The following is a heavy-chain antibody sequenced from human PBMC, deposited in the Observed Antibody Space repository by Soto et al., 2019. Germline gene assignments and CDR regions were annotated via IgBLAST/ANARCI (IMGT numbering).Heavy chain of an antibody. V-gene: IGHV2-5*02. D-gene: IGHD2-15*01. CDR3: AHRAVLCSGGTCYSYPFDF. CDR1: GFSLTTTGVG. J-gene: IGHJ4*02. CDR2: IYWDDDK. Sequence: QITLKESGPTLVKPTQTLTLTCTFSGFSLTTTGVGVGWIRQPPGKALEWLAIIYWDDDKRYSPSLKSRLTITKDTSKNQVVLTMTNMDPVDTATYFCAHRAVLCSGGTCYSYPFDFWGQGTLVTVSS.